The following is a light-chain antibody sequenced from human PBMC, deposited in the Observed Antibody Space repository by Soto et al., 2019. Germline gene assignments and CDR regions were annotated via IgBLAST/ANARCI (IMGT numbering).Light chain of an antibody. CDR2: GNS. CDR3: QSYDSSLSGAV. CDR1: SSNIGAGYD. J-gene: IGLJ7*01. Sequence: QSVLTQPASVSGSPGQSITISCTGSSSNIGAGYDVHWYQQLPGTAPKVLIYGNSNRPSGVPDRFSGSKSGTSASLAITGLQAEDEADYYCQSYDSSLSGAVFGGGTQLTVL. V-gene: IGLV1-40*01.